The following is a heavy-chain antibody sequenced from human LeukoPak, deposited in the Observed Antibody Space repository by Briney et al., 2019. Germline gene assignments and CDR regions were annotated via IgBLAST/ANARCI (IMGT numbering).Heavy chain of an antibody. Sequence: GGSLRLSCAASGFTFSSYSMNWVRQAPGKGLEWVSSISSSSSYIYYADSVKGRFTISRDNAKNSLYLQMNSLRAEDTAVYYCARLVTPGYYFEYWGQGTLVTVSS. V-gene: IGHV3-21*01. J-gene: IGHJ4*02. CDR2: ISSSSSYI. CDR1: GFTFSSYS. CDR3: ARLVTPGYYFEY. D-gene: IGHD2-15*01.